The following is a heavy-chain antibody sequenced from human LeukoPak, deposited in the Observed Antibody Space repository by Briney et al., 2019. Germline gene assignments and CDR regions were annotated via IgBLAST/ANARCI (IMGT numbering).Heavy chain of an antibody. J-gene: IGHJ5*02. CDR1: GGSFSGYY. CDR3: ARHYGDTGWFDP. V-gene: IGHV4-34*01. CDR2: INHSGST. Sequence: SSETLSLTCAVYGGSFSGYYWSWIRQPPGKGLEWIGEINHSGSTNYNPSLKSRVTISVDTSKNQFSLKLSSVTAADTAVYYCARHYGDTGWFDPWGQGTLVTVSS. D-gene: IGHD4-17*01.